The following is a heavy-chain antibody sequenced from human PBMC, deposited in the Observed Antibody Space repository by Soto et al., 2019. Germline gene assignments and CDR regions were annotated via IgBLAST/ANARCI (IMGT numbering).Heavy chain of an antibody. CDR1: GFTFSSYG. V-gene: IGHV3-33*01. CDR3: ARDPYYDSSGYYPYYFDY. Sequence: QVQLVESGGGVVQPGRSLRLSCAASGFTFSSYGMHWVRQAPGKGLEWVGVIWYDGSNKYYADSVKGRFTISRDNSKNTLYLKMNSLSAEDTAVYYCARDPYYDSSGYYPYYFDYWGQGTLVTVSS. J-gene: IGHJ4*02. D-gene: IGHD3-22*01. CDR2: IWYDGSNK.